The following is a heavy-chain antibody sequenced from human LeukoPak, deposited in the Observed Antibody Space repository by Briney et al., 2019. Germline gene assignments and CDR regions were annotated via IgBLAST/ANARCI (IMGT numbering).Heavy chain of an antibody. Sequence: SGTLSLTCAVSGGSISSSNWWSCVRQPPGKGLEWIGEIYHSGSTNYNPSLKSRVTMFVDMSKNQFSLRLSSVTAADTAVYYCARHRAYCSSCPFDYWRQPTLVTVSS. J-gene: IGHJ4*02. CDR1: GGSISSSNW. V-gene: IGHV4-4*02. CDR3: ARHRAYCSSCPFDY. CDR2: IYHSGST. D-gene: IGHD6-6*01.